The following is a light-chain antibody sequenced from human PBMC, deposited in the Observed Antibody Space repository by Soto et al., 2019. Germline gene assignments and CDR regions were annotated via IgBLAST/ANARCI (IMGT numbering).Light chain of an antibody. J-gene: IGLJ3*02. Sequence: QSVVTQPPSVSGTPGQRVTIFCSGRRSNIGSNLVYWYQQLPGTAPKLLIFSNDQRPSGVPDRFSGSRSGTSASLAISGLRSEDEGDYYCQSYDNSLSGSRVFGGGTKLTVL. CDR1: RSNIGSNL. CDR2: SND. V-gene: IGLV1-47*02. CDR3: QSYDNSLSGSRV.